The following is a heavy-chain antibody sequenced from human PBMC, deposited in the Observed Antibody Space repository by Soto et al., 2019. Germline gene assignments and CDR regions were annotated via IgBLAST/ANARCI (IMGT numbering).Heavy chain of an antibody. Sequence: QVQLVQSGAEVKKPGASVKISCKASGFNFATHAIHWLRQAPGHSLEWMGWVNVGNDYRRYSQKFQGRVTFTRDTSATRAHMELTSLRSDDSAIYYCARGPVAFEEALLPDYWGQGSLVTVSS. CDR2: VNVGNDYR. V-gene: IGHV1-3*01. CDR3: ARGPVAFEEALLPDY. CDR1: GFNFATHA. J-gene: IGHJ4*02. D-gene: IGHD3-10*01.